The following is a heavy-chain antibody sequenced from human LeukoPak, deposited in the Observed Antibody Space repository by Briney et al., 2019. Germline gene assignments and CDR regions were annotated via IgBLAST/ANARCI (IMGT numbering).Heavy chain of an antibody. D-gene: IGHD6-19*01. CDR2: ISYDGSNK. J-gene: IGHJ4*02. CDR1: GSTFSSYA. V-gene: IGHV3-30*14. Sequence: GGSLRLSCAASGSTFSSYAMHWVRQAPGKGLEWVAVISYDGSNKYYADSVKGRFTISRDNSKNTLYLQMNSLRAEDTAVYYCARDITPDIAVAGMDDYWGQGTLVTVSS. CDR3: ARDITPDIAVAGMDDY.